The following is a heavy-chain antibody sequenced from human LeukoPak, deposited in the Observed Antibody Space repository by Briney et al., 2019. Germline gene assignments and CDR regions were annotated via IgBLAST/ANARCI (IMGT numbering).Heavy chain of an antibody. J-gene: IGHJ5*02. CDR3: ARMDTGGSSSPNWFDP. D-gene: IGHD2-8*02. Sequence: ASVTVSFKASGYTFTSHDINWVRQATGQGLEWMGWMNPKSGNTGYAQKFQGRVTMTRDTSISTAYMELSSLKSDDTAVYYCARMDTGGSSSPNWFDPWGQGTLVTVSS. CDR1: GYTFTSHD. CDR2: MNPKSGNT. V-gene: IGHV1-8*01.